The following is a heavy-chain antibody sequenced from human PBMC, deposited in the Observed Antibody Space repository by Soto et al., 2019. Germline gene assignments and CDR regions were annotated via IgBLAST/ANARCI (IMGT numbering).Heavy chain of an antibody. CDR3: ARDPIRFLEWLLPRYYYYYGMDV. Sequence: WASVKVSFKASGYTFTSYGISWLRQAPGQGLEWMGWISAYNGNTNYAQKLQGRVTMTTDTSTSTAYMELRSLRSDDTAVYYCARDPIRFLEWLLPRYYYYYGMDVWGQGTTVTVSS. D-gene: IGHD3-3*01. CDR2: ISAYNGNT. CDR1: GYTFTSYG. V-gene: IGHV1-18*01. J-gene: IGHJ6*02.